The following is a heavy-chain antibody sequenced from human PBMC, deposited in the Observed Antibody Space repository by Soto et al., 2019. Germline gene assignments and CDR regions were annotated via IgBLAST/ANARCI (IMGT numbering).Heavy chain of an antibody. Sequence: GGSLRLSCVTSGFNVNSFDMCWVRQAPGKGLEWVSGITADGGRTYYADSVKGRFTISRDNSMNTLSLQMNNLRVEDTALYYCANDAPRRSGWFFFDYWGQGALVTVSS. CDR3: ANDAPRRSGWFFFDY. J-gene: IGHJ4*02. V-gene: IGHV3-23*01. CDR1: GFNVNSFD. CDR2: ITADGGRT. D-gene: IGHD6-19*01.